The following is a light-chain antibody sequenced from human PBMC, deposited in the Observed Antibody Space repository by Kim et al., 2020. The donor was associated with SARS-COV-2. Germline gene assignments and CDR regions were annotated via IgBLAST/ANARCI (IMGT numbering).Light chain of an antibody. J-gene: IGLJ3*02. CDR1: SSNIGANA. CDR2: DNN. V-gene: IGLV1-44*01. Sequence: ELTQPPSASGTPGQRVTISCSGNSSNIGANAVTWYHQFPGTAPKLLIFDNNQRPSGVPARFSGSKSGTSASLAISGLQSDDEAYYYCASWDDGLTGRVFGGGTKVTVL. CDR3: ASWDDGLTGRV.